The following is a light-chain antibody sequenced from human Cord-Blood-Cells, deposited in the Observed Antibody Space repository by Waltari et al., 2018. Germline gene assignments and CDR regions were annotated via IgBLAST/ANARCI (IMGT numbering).Light chain of an antibody. Sequence: EIVLTQSPGTLSLSPGERATLSCRASQSVSSSYFAWYKQKPGQAPRLLIYGASSRATGIPDRCSGSGSGTDFTLTISRLEPEDFAVYYCQQYGSSRSITFGQGTRLEMK. CDR3: QQYGSSRSIT. CDR2: GAS. V-gene: IGKV3-20*01. J-gene: IGKJ5*01. CDR1: QSVSSSY.